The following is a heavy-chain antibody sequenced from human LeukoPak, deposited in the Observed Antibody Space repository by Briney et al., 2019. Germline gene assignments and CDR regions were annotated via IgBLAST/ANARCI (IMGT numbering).Heavy chain of an antibody. V-gene: IGHV3-23*01. J-gene: IGHJ4*02. D-gene: IGHD5-12*01. CDR1: GFTFSSYA. Sequence: GGSLRLSCAASGFTFSSYAMSWVRQAPGKGLEWVSAISGSGGSTYYADSVKGRFTISRDNSKNTLYLQMNSLRAEDTAVYYCAKDWDESYSAYGFDYWGQGTLVPVSS. CDR3: AKDWDESYSAYGFDY. CDR2: ISGSGGST.